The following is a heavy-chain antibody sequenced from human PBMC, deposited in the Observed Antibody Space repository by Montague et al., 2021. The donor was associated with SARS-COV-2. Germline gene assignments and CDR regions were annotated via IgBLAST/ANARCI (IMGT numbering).Heavy chain of an antibody. V-gene: IGHV3-30-3*01. CDR1: EFTFSNYA. D-gene: IGHD6-19*01. CDR2: ISYDGSKK. CDR3: ARESVRAVAGDFDY. Sequence: SLRLSCAASEFTFSNYAMHWVRQAPGKWLEWVAFISYDGSKKYYADSVKGRFTISRDNSKNTLYLQMNSLRAEDTAVYYCARESVRAVAGDFDYGGQGTLVTVSS. J-gene: IGHJ4*02.